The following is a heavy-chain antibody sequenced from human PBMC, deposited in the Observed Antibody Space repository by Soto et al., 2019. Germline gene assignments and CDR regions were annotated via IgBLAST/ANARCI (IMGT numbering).Heavy chain of an antibody. D-gene: IGHD3-16*01. Sequence: ASVKVSCKASGYTFTDYYMHWVRQAPGQGLEWMGWIKPNSDGTNYARKFQGRVSMTRDTSTRTAYMELSRLRSDDTAVYYCARDFGETSNEVSYGFHHWGQGTLVTVSS. V-gene: IGHV1-2*02. CDR1: GYTFTDYY. CDR2: IKPNSDGT. J-gene: IGHJ4*02. CDR3: ARDFGETSNEVSYGFHH.